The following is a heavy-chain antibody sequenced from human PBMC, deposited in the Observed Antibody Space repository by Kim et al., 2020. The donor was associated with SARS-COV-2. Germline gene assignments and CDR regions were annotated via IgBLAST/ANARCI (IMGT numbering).Heavy chain of an antibody. CDR2: INTNTGNP. CDR3: ARDWATVSTPRTPPGY. Sequence: ASVKVSCKASGYTFTSYAMNWVRQAPGQGLEWMGWINTNTGNPTYAQGFTGRFVFSLDTSVSTAYLQISSLKAEDTVVYYCARDWATVSTPRTPPGYWGQGTLVTVSS. D-gene: IGHD4-17*01. J-gene: IGHJ4*02. V-gene: IGHV7-4-1*02. CDR1: GYTFTSYA.